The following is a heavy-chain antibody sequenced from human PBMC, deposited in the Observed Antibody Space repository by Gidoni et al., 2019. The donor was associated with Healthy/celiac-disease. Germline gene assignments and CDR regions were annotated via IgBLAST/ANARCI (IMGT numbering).Heavy chain of an antibody. J-gene: IGHJ4*02. Sequence: QVQLGESGGGGVQRGRGLGVAWADSGCTFRSYGMHWVRQAPGTGLEWVAVLLYDGSTKYYAASVPARFTISRDNSKNTLYLQMHSLSAADTAVYYCARDEGRVPSDYWGQGTLVTVSS. V-gene: IGHV3-33*08. CDR3: ARDEGRVPSDY. D-gene: IGHD3-10*01. CDR2: LLYDGSTK. CDR1: GCTFRSYG.